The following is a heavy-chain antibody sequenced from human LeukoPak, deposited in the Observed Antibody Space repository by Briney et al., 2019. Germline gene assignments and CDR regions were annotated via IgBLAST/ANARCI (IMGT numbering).Heavy chain of an antibody. CDR2: ISAYNGNT. CDR3: ARFHCSRKYCTSGEVNWFDP. Sequence: GASVKVSCKASGYTFTSYGISWVRQAPGQGLEWMGWISAYNGNTNYAQKLQGRVTMTTDTSTSTAYMELRSLRSDDTAVYYCARFHCSRKYCTSGEVNWFDPWGQGTLVTVSS. D-gene: IGHD2-8*01. CDR1: GYTFTSYG. V-gene: IGHV1-18*01. J-gene: IGHJ5*02.